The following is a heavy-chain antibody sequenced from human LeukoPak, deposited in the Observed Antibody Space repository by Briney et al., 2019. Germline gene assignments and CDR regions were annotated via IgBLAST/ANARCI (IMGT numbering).Heavy chain of an antibody. V-gene: IGHV3-23*01. CDR2: ISGSGGST. D-gene: IGHD3-22*01. CDR3: AKLKSYYYDSSGYTDY. J-gene: IGHJ4*02. Sequence: GGTLRLSCAASGFTFSSYGMSWVRQAPGKGLEWVSAISGSGGSTYYADSVKGRFTISRDNSKNTLYLQMNSLRAEDTAVYYCAKLKSYYYDSSGYTDYWGQGTLVTVSS. CDR1: GFTFSSYG.